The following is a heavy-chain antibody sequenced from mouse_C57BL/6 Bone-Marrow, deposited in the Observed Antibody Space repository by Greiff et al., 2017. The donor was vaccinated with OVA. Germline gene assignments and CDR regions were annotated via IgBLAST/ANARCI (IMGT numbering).Heavy chain of an antibody. Sequence: QVQLKESGAELMKPGASVKLSCKASGYTFTGYWIEWVKQRPGHGLEWIGEILPGSGSTTYNEKFKGKATFTADTSSNTAYMQLSSLTTEDSAIYYGAGAYGSSWFAYWGQGTLVTVSA. D-gene: IGHD1-1*01. CDR2: ILPGSGST. CDR3: AGAYGSSWFAY. J-gene: IGHJ3*01. CDR1: GYTFTGYW. V-gene: IGHV1-9*01.